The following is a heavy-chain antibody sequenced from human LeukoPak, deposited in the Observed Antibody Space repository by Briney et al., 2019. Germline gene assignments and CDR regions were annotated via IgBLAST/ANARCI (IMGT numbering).Heavy chain of an antibody. CDR1: GYSINGGYY. J-gene: IGHJ4*02. CDR2: INPPGKT. V-gene: IGHV4-38-2*01. Sequence: SDTLSLTCAVSGYSINGGYYWGWIRQTPEKGLEWIARINPPGKTYYNPSLKSRVTISTDTSKNQFSLKLSSVTAADTAVYYCAGKYYYDSSGYFYVDYWGQGTLVTVSS. D-gene: IGHD3-22*01. CDR3: AGKYYYDSSGYFYVDY.